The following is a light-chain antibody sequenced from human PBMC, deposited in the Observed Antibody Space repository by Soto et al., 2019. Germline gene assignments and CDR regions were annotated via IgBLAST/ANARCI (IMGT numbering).Light chain of an antibody. CDR1: SSDVGNYKY. CDR3: FSYASSGTYV. V-gene: IGLV2-14*01. Sequence: QSALTQPASVSGSPGQSITISCTGTSSDVGNYKYVSWYQQHPRKAPKLMIYEVSNRPSGVSNRFSGCKSGNTASLTISGLQAEDETDYYCFSYASSGTYVFGTGTKVTVL. J-gene: IGLJ1*01. CDR2: EVS.